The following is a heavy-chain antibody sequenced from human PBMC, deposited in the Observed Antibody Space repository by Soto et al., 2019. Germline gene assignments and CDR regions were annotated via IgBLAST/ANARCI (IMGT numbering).Heavy chain of an antibody. CDR1: GFTFSSYA. V-gene: IGHV3-23*01. D-gene: IGHD1-20*01. J-gene: IGHJ3*02. CDR2: ISGSGGST. CDR3: AKDCLSLPGITGTFAFDI. Sequence: GGSLRLSCAASGFTFSSYAMSWVRQAPGKGLEWVSAISGSGGSTYYADSVKGRFTISRDNSKNTLYLQMNSLRAEDTAVYYCAKDCLSLPGITGTFAFDIWGQGTMVTVSS.